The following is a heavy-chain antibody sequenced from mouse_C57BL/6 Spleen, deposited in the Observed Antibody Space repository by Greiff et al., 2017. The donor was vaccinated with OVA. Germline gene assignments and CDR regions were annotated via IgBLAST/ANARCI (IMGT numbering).Heavy chain of an antibody. CDR2: INPYNGDT. J-gene: IGHJ3*01. CDR3: ARMHYYGSSYVAWFAY. CDR1: GYSFTGYF. D-gene: IGHD1-1*01. V-gene: IGHV1-20*01. Sequence: EVQLQQSGPELVKPGDSVKISCKASGYSFTGYFMNWVMQSHGKSLEWIGRINPYNGDTFYNQKFKGKATLTVDKSSSTAHMELRSLTSEDSAVYDCARMHYYGSSYVAWFAYWGQGTLVTVSA.